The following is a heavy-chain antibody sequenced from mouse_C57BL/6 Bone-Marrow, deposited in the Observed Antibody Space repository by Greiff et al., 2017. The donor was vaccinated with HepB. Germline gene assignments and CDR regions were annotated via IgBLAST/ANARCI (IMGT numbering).Heavy chain of an antibody. V-gene: IGHV1-55*01. Sequence: VQLQQPGAELVKPGASVKMSCKASGYTFTSYWITWVKQRPGQGLEWIGDIYPGSGSTNYNEKFKSKATLTVDTSSSTAYMQLSSLTSEDSAVYYCARSVHYGSSPAWFAYWGQGTLVTVSA. CDR2: IYPGSGST. J-gene: IGHJ3*01. D-gene: IGHD1-1*01. CDR3: ARSVHYGSSPAWFAY. CDR1: GYTFTSYW.